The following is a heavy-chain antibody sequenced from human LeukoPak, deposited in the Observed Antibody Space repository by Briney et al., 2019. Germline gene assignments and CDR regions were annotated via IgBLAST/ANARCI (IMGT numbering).Heavy chain of an antibody. CDR1: GFTFSSYA. D-gene: IGHD2-2*01. Sequence: GGSLRLSCAASGFTFSSYAMSWVRQAPGKGLEWVSAISGSGGSTYYADSVKGRSTISRGNSKNMLYLQMNSLRAEDTAVYYCAKTGEPIVVVPAARSWGQGTLVTVSS. CDR3: AKTGEPIVVVPAARS. J-gene: IGHJ4*02. V-gene: IGHV3-23*01. CDR2: ISGSGGST.